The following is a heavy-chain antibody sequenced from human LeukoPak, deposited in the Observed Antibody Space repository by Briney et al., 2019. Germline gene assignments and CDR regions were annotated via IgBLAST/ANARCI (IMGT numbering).Heavy chain of an antibody. V-gene: IGHV5-51*01. CDR1: GYSFTSYW. CDR2: IYPGDSDT. CDR3: ARRVDTAMATMYYFDY. D-gene: IGHD5-18*01. J-gene: IGHJ4*02. Sequence: GESLKISCKGSGYSFTSYWIGWVRQMPGKGLEWMGIIYPGDSDTRYSPSFQGQVTISADKSISTAYLQWSSLKASDTAMYYCARRVDTAMATMYYFDYWGQGTLVTVSS.